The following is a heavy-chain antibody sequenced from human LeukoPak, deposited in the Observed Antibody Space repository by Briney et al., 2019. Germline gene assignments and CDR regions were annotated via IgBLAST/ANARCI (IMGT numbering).Heavy chain of an antibody. CDR3: ARGGSSGWPFDY. Sequence: SQTLSLTCVISGDSVSNNRAGWHWIRQSPSRGLEWLGRTFYRSKWYYEYADSVRSRITINPDTSKNQFSLQLDSVIPEDTAVYYCARGGSSGWPFDYWGQGTLVTVSS. V-gene: IGHV6-1*01. D-gene: IGHD6-19*01. CDR1: GDSVSNNRAG. J-gene: IGHJ4*02. CDR2: TFYRSKWYY.